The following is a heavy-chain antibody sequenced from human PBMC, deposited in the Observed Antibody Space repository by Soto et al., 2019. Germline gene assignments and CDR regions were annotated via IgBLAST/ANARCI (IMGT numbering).Heavy chain of an antibody. J-gene: IGHJ5*02. CDR3: AKTNGYDPNWFDP. D-gene: IGHD5-12*01. CDR2: ISGSGGST. CDR1: GFNFSSYA. V-gene: IGHV3-23*01. Sequence: PGGSLSLSCAASGFNFSSYAMSWVRQAPGKGLEWVSAISGSGGSTYYADSVKGRFTISRDNSKNTLYLQMNSLRAEDTAVYYCAKTNGYDPNWFDPWGQGTLVTVSS.